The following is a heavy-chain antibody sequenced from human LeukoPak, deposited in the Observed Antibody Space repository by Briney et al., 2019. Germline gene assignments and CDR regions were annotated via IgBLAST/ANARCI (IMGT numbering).Heavy chain of an antibody. CDR3: AGEVGGSWFDP. V-gene: IGHV4-61*02. CDR1: GGSISSGSHY. CDR2: IYSSGNT. J-gene: IGHJ5*02. D-gene: IGHD1-26*01. Sequence: SETLSLTCTVSGGSISSGSHYWSWIRQAAGKGLEWIGRIYSSGNTNYNPSLKSRVTISLDTSKNQFSLNLSSVTAADTAVYYCAGEVGGSWFDPWGLGTLVTVSS.